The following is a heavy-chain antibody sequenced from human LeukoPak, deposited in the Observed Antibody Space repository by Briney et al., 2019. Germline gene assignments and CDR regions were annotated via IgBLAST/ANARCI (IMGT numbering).Heavy chain of an antibody. Sequence: ASVKVSCKASGYTFTSYGISWVRQAPGQGLEWMGGIIPIFGTANYAQKFQGRVTITTDESTSTAYMELSSLRSEDTAVYYCARDESIAARLPDYWGQGTLVTVSS. CDR3: ARDESIAARLPDY. J-gene: IGHJ4*02. CDR2: IIPIFGTA. V-gene: IGHV1-69*05. CDR1: GYTFTSYG. D-gene: IGHD6-6*01.